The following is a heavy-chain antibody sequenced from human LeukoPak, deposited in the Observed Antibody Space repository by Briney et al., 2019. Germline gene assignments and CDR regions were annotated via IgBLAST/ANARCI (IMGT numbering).Heavy chain of an antibody. V-gene: IGHV4-39*01. J-gene: IGHJ4*02. D-gene: IGHD3-22*01. CDR1: GGSISSGPYY. Sequence: SETLSLTCTVSGGSISSGPYYWGWIRQPPGKGLEWIGNIYYGENTYYNPPLKSRVTISIDTSKNQFYLKLSSLTAADTAVYFCARRDDSSGYHKIFDYWGPGTLVTVSS. CDR3: ARRDDSSGYHKIFDY. CDR2: IYYGENT.